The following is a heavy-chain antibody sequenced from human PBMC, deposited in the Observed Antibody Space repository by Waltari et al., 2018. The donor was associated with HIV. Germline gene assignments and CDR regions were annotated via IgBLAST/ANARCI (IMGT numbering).Heavy chain of an antibody. J-gene: IGHJ4*02. CDR3: ARERGASSGWYTP. D-gene: IGHD6-19*01. Sequence: QVQLVQSGAEVKKPGSSVKVSCKASGGTCSSYAISWVRQAPGQGREWMGGINPIFGTANYAQKFQGRVTITADESTSTAYMELSSLRSEDTAVYYCARERGASSGWYTPWGQGTLVTVSS. CDR2: INPIFGTA. CDR1: GGTCSSYA. V-gene: IGHV1-69*12.